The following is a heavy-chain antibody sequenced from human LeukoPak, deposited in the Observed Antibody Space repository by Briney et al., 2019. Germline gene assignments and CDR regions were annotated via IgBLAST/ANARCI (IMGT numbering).Heavy chain of an antibody. V-gene: IGHV4-59*01. CDR3: ARVSSGLRTGMDV. CDR1: GGSISSYY. J-gene: IGHJ6*04. D-gene: IGHD3-16*01. CDR2: IYYSGST. Sequence: SETLSLTCTASGGSISSYYWSWIRQPPGKGLEWIGYIYYSGSTNYNPSLKSRVTISVDTSKNQFSLKLRSVTAADTAVYYCARVSSGLRTGMDVWGKGTTVTVSS.